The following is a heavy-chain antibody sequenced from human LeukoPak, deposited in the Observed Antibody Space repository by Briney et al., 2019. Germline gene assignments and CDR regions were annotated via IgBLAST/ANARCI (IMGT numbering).Heavy chain of an antibody. D-gene: IGHD3-3*01. CDR1: GGSFSGYY. V-gene: IGHV4-34*01. CDR2: INYSGST. Sequence: SETLSLTCAVYGGSFSGYYWSWIRQPPGKGLEWIGEINYSGSTNYNPSLKSRVTISVDTSKNQFSLKLSSVTAADTAVYYCARKGPKNYDFWSGYYSGGNYYYMDVWGKGTTVTVSS. J-gene: IGHJ6*03. CDR3: ARKGPKNYDFWSGYYSGGNYYYMDV.